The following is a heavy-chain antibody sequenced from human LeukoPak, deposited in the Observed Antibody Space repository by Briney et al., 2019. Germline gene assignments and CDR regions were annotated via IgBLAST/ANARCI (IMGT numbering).Heavy chain of an antibody. CDR1: GGSFSGYY. D-gene: IGHD2-15*01. CDR3: ARVPSYCSGGSCYSPVY. Sequence: SETLSLTCAVYGGSFSGYYWSWIRQPPGKGLEWIGEINHSGSTNYNSSLKSRVTISVDTSKNQFSLKLSSVTAADTAVYYCARVPSYCSGGSCYSPVYWGQGTLVTVSS. V-gene: IGHV4-34*01. J-gene: IGHJ4*02. CDR2: INHSGST.